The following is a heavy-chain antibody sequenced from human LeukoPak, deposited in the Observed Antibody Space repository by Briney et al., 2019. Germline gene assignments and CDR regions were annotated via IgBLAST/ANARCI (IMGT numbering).Heavy chain of an antibody. Sequence: ASVRVSCKSSGYIFTSHYMRWVRRAPGQGLEWGGTILPSSGSTYAAQQFQGRLTVTMDTYTSTVYMELSSLRSDAAAVYYCARAYSRDSGRYAMDVWGQGTTVIVSS. CDR2: ILPSSGST. J-gene: IGHJ6*02. D-gene: IGHD3-10*01. V-gene: IGHV1-46*01. CDR1: GYIFTSHY. CDR3: ARAYSRDSGRYAMDV.